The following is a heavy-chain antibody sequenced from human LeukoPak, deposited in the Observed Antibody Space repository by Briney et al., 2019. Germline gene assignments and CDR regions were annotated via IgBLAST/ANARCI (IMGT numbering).Heavy chain of an antibody. CDR1: GGSISSYY. CDR2: IYYSGST. CDR3: AREDSSGWYKAFDI. V-gene: IGHV4-59*01. J-gene: IGHJ3*02. D-gene: IGHD6-19*01. Sequence: PSETLSLTCTVSGGSISSYYWSCIRQPPGKGLEWIGYIYYSGSTNYNPSLKSRVTISVDTSKNQFSLKLSSVTAADTAVYYCAREDSSGWYKAFDIWGQGTMVTVSS.